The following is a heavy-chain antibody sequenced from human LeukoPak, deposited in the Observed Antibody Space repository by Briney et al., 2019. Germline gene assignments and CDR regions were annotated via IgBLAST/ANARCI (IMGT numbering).Heavy chain of an antibody. CDR2: MYHSGST. CDR1: GYSISSGYY. J-gene: IGHJ6*03. Sequence: SETLSLTCTVSGYSISSGYYWGWIRQPPGKGLEWIASMYHSGSTDYNPSLKSRVTISVDTSKNQFSLKLSSVTAADTAVYYCARMQGGSGAYYDYYMDVWGKGTTVTVSS. D-gene: IGHD3-22*01. V-gene: IGHV4-38-2*02. CDR3: ARMQGGSGAYYDYYMDV.